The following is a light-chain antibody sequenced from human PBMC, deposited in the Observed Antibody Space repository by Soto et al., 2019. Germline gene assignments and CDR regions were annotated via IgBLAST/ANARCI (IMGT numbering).Light chain of an antibody. V-gene: IGLV1-44*01. CDR1: GSSIGTNT. CDR3: AAWEGSLNNVL. CDR2: GNN. J-gene: IGLJ2*01. Sequence: QSVLTQPPSASGTPGQRVTISCSGSGSSIGTNTVNWYRQLPGTAPKLLIYGNNQRPSGVPDRFSGSKSGTSASLAISGLQFEDEAEYYCAAWEGSLNNVLFGGGTKLTVL.